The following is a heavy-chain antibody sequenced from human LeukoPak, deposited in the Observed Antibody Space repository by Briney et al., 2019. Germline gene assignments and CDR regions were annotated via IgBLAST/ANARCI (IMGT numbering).Heavy chain of an antibody. CDR1: GGSISSYY. CDR3: ARGYDSSGYVYYFYYLDV. D-gene: IGHD3-22*01. Sequence: SETLSLTCTVSGGSISSYYWSWIRQPPGKGLEWIGDINHSGSTNYNPSLKSRVTTSVDTSKNQFSLKLSSVTAADTAVYFCARGYDSSGYVYYFYYLDVWGKGTTVTVSS. J-gene: IGHJ6*03. CDR2: INHSGST. V-gene: IGHV4-34*01.